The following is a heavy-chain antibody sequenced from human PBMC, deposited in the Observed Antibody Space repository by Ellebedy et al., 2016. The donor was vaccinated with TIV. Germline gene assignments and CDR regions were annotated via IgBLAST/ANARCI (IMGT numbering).Heavy chain of an antibody. Sequence: PGGSLRLSCKGSGYSFTNYWISWVRQMPGKGLEWMGRIDPSDSYTNYSPSFQGHVTISVDRSISTAYLQWSSLKASDTAMYHGARLRITAAGKALDYWGQGTLVTVSS. CDR3: ARLRITAAGKALDY. J-gene: IGHJ4*02. V-gene: IGHV5-10-1*01. D-gene: IGHD6-13*01. CDR2: IDPSDSYT. CDR1: GYSFTNYW.